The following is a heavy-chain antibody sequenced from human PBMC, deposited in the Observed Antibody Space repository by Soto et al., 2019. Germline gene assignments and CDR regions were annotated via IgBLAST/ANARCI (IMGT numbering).Heavy chain of an antibody. V-gene: IGHV3-33*01. CDR2: IWSDGSNK. CDR3: VRHCTKGVCDTRGMDV. J-gene: IGHJ6*02. Sequence: QVQLVESGGSVVQPGRSLRLSCSASGFTFSSYDMHWVRQAPGKGLQWVAVIWSDGSNKYYADSVKGRFTISRDNSKNTLYLQMDSLRAEDTAVYYCVRHCTKGVCDTRGMDVWGQGTTVSVSS. D-gene: IGHD2-8*01. CDR1: GFTFSSYD.